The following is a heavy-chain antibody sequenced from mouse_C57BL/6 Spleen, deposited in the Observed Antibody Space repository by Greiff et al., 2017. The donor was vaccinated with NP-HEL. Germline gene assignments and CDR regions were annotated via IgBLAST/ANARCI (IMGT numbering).Heavy chain of an antibody. Sequence: QVQLQQSGAELVKPGASVKISCKASGYTFTDYYINWVKQRPGQGLEWIGKIGPGSGSTSYNEKFKGQATLTADKSSSTAYMQLSSLASEDSAVYFCASNLWREYYFDYWGQGTTLTVSS. CDR1: GYTFTDYY. V-gene: IGHV1-77*01. J-gene: IGHJ2*01. D-gene: IGHD6-1*01. CDR2: IGPGSGST. CDR3: ASNLWREYYFDY.